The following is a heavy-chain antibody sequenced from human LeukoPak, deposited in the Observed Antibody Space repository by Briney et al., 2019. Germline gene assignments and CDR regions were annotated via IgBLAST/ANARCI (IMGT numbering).Heavy chain of an antibody. CDR3: ARDPALRYFDWLFQRGYGMDV. CDR1: GYTFTSYG. V-gene: IGHV1-18*01. Sequence: ASVKVSCKASGYTFTSYGISWVRQAPGQGLEWMGWISAYNGNTNYAQKLQGRVTMTTDTSTSTAYMELRSLRSDDTAVYYCARDPALRYFDWLFQRGYGMDVWGQGTTVTVSS. D-gene: IGHD3-9*01. J-gene: IGHJ6*02. CDR2: ISAYNGNT.